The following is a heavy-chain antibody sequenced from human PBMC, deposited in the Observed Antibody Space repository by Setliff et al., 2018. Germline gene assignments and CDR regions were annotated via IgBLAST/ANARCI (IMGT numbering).Heavy chain of an antibody. Sequence: SETLSLTCTVSGDSISSRRSYWGWFRQPAGKGLEWIGQIYTSWSTNYNPSLKSRVTISLDTSKNQFSLSLSSVTAADTAVFYCARMSGFQYMDVWGKGTTVTVSS. CDR3: ARMSGFQYMDV. D-gene: IGHD3-3*01. V-gene: IGHV4-61*09. J-gene: IGHJ6*03. CDR1: GDSISSRRSY. CDR2: IYTSWST.